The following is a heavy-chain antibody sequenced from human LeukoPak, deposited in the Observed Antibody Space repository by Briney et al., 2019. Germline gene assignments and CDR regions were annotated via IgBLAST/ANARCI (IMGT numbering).Heavy chain of an antibody. Sequence: GGSLRLSCAVSGFTFSSYGMSWVRQAPGKGLEWVSSISSSSSYIYYADSVKGRFTISRDNAKNSLYLQMNSLRAEDTAVYYCARDMVIAVAGFYYYYYMDVWGKGTTVTVSS. J-gene: IGHJ6*03. CDR3: ARDMVIAVAGFYYYYYMDV. V-gene: IGHV3-21*01. CDR2: ISSSSSYI. CDR1: GFTFSSYG. D-gene: IGHD6-19*01.